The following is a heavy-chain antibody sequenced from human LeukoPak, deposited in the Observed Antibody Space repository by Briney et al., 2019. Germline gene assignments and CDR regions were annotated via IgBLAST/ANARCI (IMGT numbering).Heavy chain of an antibody. D-gene: IGHD6-13*01. CDR2: ISGSGGST. J-gene: IGHJ4*02. CDR1: RFTFSSYA. CDR3: ATYSSSWYCFDY. Sequence: PGGSLRLSCAASRFTFSSYAMSGVRQAPGKGLEWVSAISGSGGSTYYADSVKGRFTISRDNSKNTLYLQMNSLRAEDTAVYYCATYSSSWYCFDYWGQGTLVTVSS. V-gene: IGHV3-23*01.